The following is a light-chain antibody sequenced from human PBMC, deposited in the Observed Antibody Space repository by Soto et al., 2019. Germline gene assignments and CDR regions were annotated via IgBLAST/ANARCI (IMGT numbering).Light chain of an antibody. J-gene: IGKJ1*01. CDR3: HQRSNWPAT. Sequence: EIVMTQSPATLSVSPGERATLSCRASQSVSSNLAWYQQKPGQAPRLLIHDASNRATGIPARFSGSGSGTDFTLTISSLEPEDFAVYYCHQRSNWPATFGQGTKVEIK. CDR2: DAS. V-gene: IGKV3-11*01. CDR1: QSVSSN.